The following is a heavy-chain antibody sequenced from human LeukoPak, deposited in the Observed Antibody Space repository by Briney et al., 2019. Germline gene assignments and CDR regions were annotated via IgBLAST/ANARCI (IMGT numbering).Heavy chain of an antibody. V-gene: IGHV4-34*01. CDR1: SGSFSDYY. Sequence: PSETLSLTCAVYSGSFSDYYWSRIRQSPGKGLEWIGEINHSGNTHYSSALKSRVTISVDTSKNQFSLKLSSVTAADTAVYYCARKAHGAWFDPWGQGTLVTVSS. CDR3: ARKAHGAWFDP. CDR2: INHSGNT. J-gene: IGHJ5*02. D-gene: IGHD3-10*01.